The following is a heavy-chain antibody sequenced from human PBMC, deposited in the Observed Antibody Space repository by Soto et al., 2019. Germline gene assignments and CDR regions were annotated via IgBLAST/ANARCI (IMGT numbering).Heavy chain of an antibody. CDR1: GYTFTSYD. CDR3: ATLRTSSGYYYDAFDI. CDR2: MNPNSGNT. V-gene: IGHV1-8*01. J-gene: IGHJ3*02. D-gene: IGHD3-22*01. Sequence: ASVKVSCKASGYTFTSYDINWVRQATGQGLEWMGWMNPNSGNTGYAQKFQGRVTMTRNTSISTAYMELSCLRSEDTAVYYCATLRTSSGYYYDAFDIWGQGTMVTVSS.